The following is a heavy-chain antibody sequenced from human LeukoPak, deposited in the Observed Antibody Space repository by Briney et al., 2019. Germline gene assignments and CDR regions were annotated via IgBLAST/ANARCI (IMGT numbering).Heavy chain of an antibody. J-gene: IGHJ4*02. D-gene: IGHD5-18*01. Sequence: PETLSLTCTVAGGSISSSSAYWGWIRQPPGKGLEWIGSIYYSKNTYYNPSLKSRVTISADTSKNQFSLTLGSVSATDKAVYYCVSPRGFSYGYFDYWGQGTLVPVSS. CDR3: VSPRGFSYGYFDY. CDR2: IYYSKNT. V-gene: IGHV4-39*01. CDR1: GGSISSSSAY.